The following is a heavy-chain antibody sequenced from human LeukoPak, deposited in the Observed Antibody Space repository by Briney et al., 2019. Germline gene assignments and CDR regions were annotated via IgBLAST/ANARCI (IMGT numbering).Heavy chain of an antibody. V-gene: IGHV3-23*01. CDR1: KFTFSNYA. D-gene: IGHD3-22*01. CDR2: ISGSGDST. CDR3: ASTYYYDSRSSRAFDL. Sequence: GGSLRLSCAASKFTFSNYAMSWVCQAPGKGLEWVSAISGSGDSTYYADSVKGRFTISRDISKNTLSLQMSSLRAEDTAVYFCASTYYYDSRSSRAFDLWGQGTMVTVSS. J-gene: IGHJ3*01.